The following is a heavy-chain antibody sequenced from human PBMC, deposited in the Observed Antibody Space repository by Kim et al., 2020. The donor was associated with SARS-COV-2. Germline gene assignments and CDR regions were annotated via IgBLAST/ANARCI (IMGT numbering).Heavy chain of an antibody. CDR1: GLSVSISN. J-gene: IGHJ4*01. D-gene: IGHD2-21*01. V-gene: IGHV3-53*01. CDR2: IYSGHTS. Sequence: GGSLRLSCTASGLSVSISNMCWARQAPGKGLEWVSFIYSGHTSYHADAVMGRFSTTTDNWENILFLQMDRLRDDETAVYFCSHCGDCGYGLSGYADYWG. CDR3: SHCGDCGYGLSGYADY.